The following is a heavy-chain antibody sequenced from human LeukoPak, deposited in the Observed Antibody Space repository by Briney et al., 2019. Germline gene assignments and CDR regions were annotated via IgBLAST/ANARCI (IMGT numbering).Heavy chain of an antibody. CDR2: ISYDGSNK. Sequence: GGSLRLSCAASGFTFSSYGMHWVRQAPGKGLEWVAVISYDGSNKYYADSAKGRFTISRDNSKNTLYLQMNSLRAEDTAVYYCAKDAPTEYSSGWYLFYYGMDVWGQGTTVTVSS. D-gene: IGHD6-19*01. CDR3: AKDAPTEYSSGWYLFYYGMDV. V-gene: IGHV3-30*18. J-gene: IGHJ6*02. CDR1: GFTFSSYG.